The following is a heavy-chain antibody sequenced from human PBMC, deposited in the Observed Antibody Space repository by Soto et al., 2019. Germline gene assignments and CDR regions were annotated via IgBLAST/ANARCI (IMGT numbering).Heavy chain of an antibody. Sequence: GGSLRLSCAASGFTFSSYAMSWVRQAPGKGLEWVSAISGSGGSTYYADSVKGRFTISRDNSKNTLYLQMNSLRAEDTAVYYCAKDRQPVSWQAQSSDYWGQGTLVTVSS. D-gene: IGHD6-13*01. V-gene: IGHV3-23*01. J-gene: IGHJ4*02. CDR1: GFTFSSYA. CDR2: ISGSGGST. CDR3: AKDRQPVSWQAQSSDY.